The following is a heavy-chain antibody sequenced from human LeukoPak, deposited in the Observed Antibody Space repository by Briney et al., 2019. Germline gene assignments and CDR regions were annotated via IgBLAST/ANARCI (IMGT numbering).Heavy chain of an antibody. CDR1: GYTFTSYG. V-gene: IGHV1-18*01. CDR2: ISAYNGNT. Sequence: GASVKVSCKASGYTFTSYGISWVRQAPGQGLEWMGWISAYNGNTNYAQKFQGRVTITADESTSTAYMELSSLRSEDTAVYYCVSRGAAGPIDYWGQGTLVTVSS. J-gene: IGHJ4*02. D-gene: IGHD3-10*01. CDR3: VSRGAAGPIDY.